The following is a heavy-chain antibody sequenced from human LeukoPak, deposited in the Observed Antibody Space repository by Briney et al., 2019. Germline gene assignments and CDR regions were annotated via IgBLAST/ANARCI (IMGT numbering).Heavy chain of an antibody. J-gene: IGHJ6*02. Sequence: GGSLRLSCAASGFTFSTYGMHWVRQAPGKGLEWVAVIWYDGSKAYYIDSVRGRFTISRDNSKNTLDLHMSGLRAEDTAVYYCANPGKDYYGMDVWGQGTTVTVSS. CDR1: GFTFSTYG. CDR3: ANPGKDYYGMDV. CDR2: IWYDGSKA. V-gene: IGHV3-33*06.